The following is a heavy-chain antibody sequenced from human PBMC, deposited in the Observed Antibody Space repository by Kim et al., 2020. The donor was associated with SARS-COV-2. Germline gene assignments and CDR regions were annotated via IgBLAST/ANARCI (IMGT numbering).Heavy chain of an antibody. J-gene: IGHJ6*02. D-gene: IGHD3-10*01. CDR3: ARPSGWFGEFRYYYGMDV. CDR2: INAGNGNT. CDR1: GYTFTSYA. Sequence: ASVKVSCKASGYTFTSYAMHWVRQAPGQRLEWMGWINAGNGNTKYSQKFQGRVTITRDTSASTAYMELSSLRSEDTAVYYCARPSGWFGEFRYYYGMDVWGQGTTVTVSS. V-gene: IGHV1-3*01.